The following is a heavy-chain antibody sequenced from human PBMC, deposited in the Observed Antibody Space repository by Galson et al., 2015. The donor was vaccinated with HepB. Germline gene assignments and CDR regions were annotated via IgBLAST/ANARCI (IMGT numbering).Heavy chain of an antibody. Sequence: CAISGDSVSSNSAAWNWIRQSPSRGLEWLGRTYYRSKWYNDYAVSVKSRITINPDTSKNQFSLQLNSVTPEDTAVYYCARDPYYYDSSGYYYHAFDIWGQGTMVTVSS. V-gene: IGHV6-1*01. CDR3: ARDPYYYDSSGYYYHAFDI. J-gene: IGHJ3*02. D-gene: IGHD3-22*01. CDR2: TYYRSKWYN. CDR1: GDSVSSNSAA.